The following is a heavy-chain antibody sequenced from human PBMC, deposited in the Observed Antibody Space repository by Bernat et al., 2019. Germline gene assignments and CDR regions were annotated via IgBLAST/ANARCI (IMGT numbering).Heavy chain of an antibody. J-gene: IGHJ6*03. CDR2: ISYDGSKK. CDR1: GFTFSSYA. CDR3: ARGPGIAATGKAGDYKDV. D-gene: IGHD6-13*01. Sequence: QVQLVESGGGVVQPGRSLRLSCAASGFTFSSYAMHWVRQAPGKGLEWVAVISYDGSKKYYADSVMGRFTICRDNSKDTLYLEMDSLRVEDTAVYYWARGPGIAATGKAGDYKDVWGKGTTVTVSS. V-gene: IGHV3-30*01.